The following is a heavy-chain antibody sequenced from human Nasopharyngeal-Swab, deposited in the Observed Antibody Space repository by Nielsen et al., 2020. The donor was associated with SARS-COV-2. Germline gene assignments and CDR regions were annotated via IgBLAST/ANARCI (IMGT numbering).Heavy chain of an antibody. D-gene: IGHD3-10*01. CDR2: IFSNDEK. J-gene: IGHJ4*02. CDR3: ARIWGYYYGSGSYYYFDY. Sequence: WILQPPGKALEWLAHIFSNDEKSYSTSLKNRLTISKDTSKSQVVLTMTNMDPVDTATYYCARIWGYYYGSGSYYYFDYWGQGTLVTVSS. V-gene: IGHV2-26*01.